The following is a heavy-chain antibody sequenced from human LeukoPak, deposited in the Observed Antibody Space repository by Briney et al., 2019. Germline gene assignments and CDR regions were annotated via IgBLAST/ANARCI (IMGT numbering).Heavy chain of an antibody. Sequence: PGGSLRLSCAASGFTFSSYWMSWVRQAPGKGLEWVAVIWYDGSNKYYADSVKGRFTISRDNSKNTLYLQMNSLRAEDTAVYYCARDRLEGSSGWYYFDYWGQGTLVTVSS. CDR3: ARDRLEGSSGWYYFDY. D-gene: IGHD6-19*01. CDR2: IWYDGSNK. CDR1: GFTFSSYW. J-gene: IGHJ4*02. V-gene: IGHV3-33*08.